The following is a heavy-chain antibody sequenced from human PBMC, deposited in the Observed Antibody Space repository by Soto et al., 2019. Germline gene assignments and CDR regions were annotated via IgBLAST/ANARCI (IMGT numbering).Heavy chain of an antibody. J-gene: IGHJ5*02. CDR1: GFTFSSYA. V-gene: IGHV3-23*01. D-gene: IGHD2-2*01. CDR3: AKNTGGNGGLPAAMDWFAP. Sequence: GGSLRLSCAASGFTFSSYAMSWVRQAPGKGLEWVSAISGSGGSTYYADSVKGRFTISRDNSKNTLYLQMNSLRAEDTAVYYWAKNTGGNGGLPAAMDWFAPGGKETWVIV. CDR2: ISGSGGST.